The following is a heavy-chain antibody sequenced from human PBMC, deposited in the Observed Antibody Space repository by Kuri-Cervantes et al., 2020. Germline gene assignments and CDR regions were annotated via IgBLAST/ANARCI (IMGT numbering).Heavy chain of an antibody. CDR1: GFSFSSYS. Sequence: GGSLRLSCAASGFSFSSYSMNWVRQAPGKGLEWVAGINWNGGSTGYADSVKGRFTVFRENAKNSPYLQMNSLRADDTALYYCARVNYYYDSGSYHGWFDPWGQGTLVTVSS. CDR2: INWNGGST. J-gene: IGHJ5*02. V-gene: IGHV3-20*04. D-gene: IGHD3-10*01. CDR3: ARVNYYYDSGSYHGWFDP.